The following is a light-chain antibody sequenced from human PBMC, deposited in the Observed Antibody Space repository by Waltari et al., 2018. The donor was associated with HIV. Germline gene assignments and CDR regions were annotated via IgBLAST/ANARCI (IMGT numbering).Light chain of an antibody. CDR3: AAWDDSLNGPV. CDR1: SSNIGSNT. V-gene: IGLV1-44*01. Sequence: QSVLTQPPSASGTPGQRVTISCPGSSSNIGSNTVHWYQQLPGTAPKLLIYSNNQRPSGVPDRFSGSKSGTSASLAISGLQSEDEADYYCAAWDDSLNGPVFGGGTKLTVL. J-gene: IGLJ2*01. CDR2: SNN.